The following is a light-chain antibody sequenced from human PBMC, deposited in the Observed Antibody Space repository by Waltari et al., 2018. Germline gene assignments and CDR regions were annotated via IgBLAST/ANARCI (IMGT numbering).Light chain of an antibody. CDR1: DVGSYS. CDR3: QVWETTRGHQGV. J-gene: IGLJ1*01. Sequence: YVLTQPPSVSVAPGNTAPITCGGDDVGSYSVHWYQKKPGQAPVLFLFYDNDRPSGIPERFSGSNSGNTATLTISRGGGGDEADYYCQVWETTRGHQGVFGPGTKVNVL. CDR2: YDN. V-gene: IGLV3-21*01.